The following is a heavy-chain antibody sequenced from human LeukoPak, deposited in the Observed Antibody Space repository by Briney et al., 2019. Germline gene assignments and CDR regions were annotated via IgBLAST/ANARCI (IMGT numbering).Heavy chain of an antibody. D-gene: IGHD2-2*01. CDR3: ARATDCSSGVCRIYGMDV. CDR2: IYHSGST. J-gene: IGHJ6*02. V-gene: IGHV4-59*01. Sequence: SETLSLTCTVSGGSMRGYYWSGIRQSPGGGLEWIGYIYHSGSTIYNPSLKSRVTMSVDSSRNQFSLKVTSLTAADTAVYFCARATDCSSGVCRIYGMDVWGQGTTVTVSS. CDR1: GGSMRGYY.